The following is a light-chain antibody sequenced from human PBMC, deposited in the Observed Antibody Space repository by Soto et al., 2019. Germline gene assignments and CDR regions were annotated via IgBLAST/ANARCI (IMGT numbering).Light chain of an antibody. J-gene: IGKJ1*01. V-gene: IGKV3-20*01. Sequence: IVLTQSPGTLSLSPGDRATLSCRASQSVSGSYLAWYQQKPGLAPRLLIYGASIRATGIPDRFSGSGSGTDFTLTISRLEPEDFAVYYCQKYGSSPRTFGQGTKVEIK. CDR1: QSVSGSY. CDR2: GAS. CDR3: QKYGSSPRT.